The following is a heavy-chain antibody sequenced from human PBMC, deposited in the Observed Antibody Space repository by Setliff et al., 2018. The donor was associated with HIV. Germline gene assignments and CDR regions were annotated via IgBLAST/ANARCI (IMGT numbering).Heavy chain of an antibody. D-gene: IGHD2-21*01. CDR1: GGGVSNHV. Sequence: SVKVSCKASGGGVSNHVISWVRQAPGRGLEWTGGIIPIFGTADYAQKFKGRVTITADESTRAAYLELSSLISEDTAVYYCTRGPLLAGLGPYYFDHWGQGTLVTVSS. V-gene: IGHV1-69*13. CDR3: TRGPLLAGLGPYYFDH. J-gene: IGHJ4*02. CDR2: IIPIFGTA.